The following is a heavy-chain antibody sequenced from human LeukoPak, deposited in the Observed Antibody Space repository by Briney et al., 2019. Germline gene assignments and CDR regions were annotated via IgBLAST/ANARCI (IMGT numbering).Heavy chain of an antibody. J-gene: IGHJ3*02. D-gene: IGHD3-10*01. Sequence: SETLSLTCTVSGDSISSYFWSWIRQPPGKGLEWIGYFYHSGNPNYNPSLKSRVTMSVDTSKNHFSLKLSSVTAADTAVYYCARHGSGERAFDIWGQGTMVTVSS. CDR3: ARHGSGERAFDI. V-gene: IGHV4-59*08. CDR2: FYHSGNP. CDR1: GDSISSYF.